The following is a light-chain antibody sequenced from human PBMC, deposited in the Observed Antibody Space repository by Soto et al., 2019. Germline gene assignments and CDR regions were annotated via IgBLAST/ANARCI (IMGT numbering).Light chain of an antibody. V-gene: IGKV3-11*01. Sequence: EIVLTQSPATLSLSPGESATLSCSASQSVSSYLAWYQQNTGQXPXLLIYDASNRATGIPARFSSGGSGKDFTLPISRLELEDFAVYSCQQYGSSTITFGQGTRLEF. J-gene: IGKJ5*01. CDR1: QSVSSY. CDR2: DAS. CDR3: QQYGSSTIT.